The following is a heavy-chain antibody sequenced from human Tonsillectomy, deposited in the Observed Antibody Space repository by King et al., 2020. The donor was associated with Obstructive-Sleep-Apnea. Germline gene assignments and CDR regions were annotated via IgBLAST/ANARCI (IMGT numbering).Heavy chain of an antibody. D-gene: IGHD4-17*01. CDR2: ISYDGTYK. V-gene: IGHV3-30*04. CDR3: TRGGVYGDSDSFDV. J-gene: IGHJ3*01. CDR1: GFTFSSYA. Sequence: ESGGGVVQPGKSLRLSCAASGFTFSSYAMHWVRQAPGKGLEWVAVISYDGTYKSYADSVKGRFTISRDNSKNTLYLQMNSPRPEDTAVYYCTRGGVYGDSDSFDVWGQGTLVTVSS.